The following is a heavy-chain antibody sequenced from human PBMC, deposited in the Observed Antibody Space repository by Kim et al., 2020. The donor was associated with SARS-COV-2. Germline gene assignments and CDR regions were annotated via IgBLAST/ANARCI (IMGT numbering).Heavy chain of an antibody. CDR2: INHSGST. V-gene: IGHV4-34*01. CDR3: ARGGLHYYGSGSYDK. D-gene: IGHD3-10*01. CDR1: GGSFSGYY. J-gene: IGHJ4*02. Sequence: SETLSLTCAVYGGSFSGYYWSWIRQPPGKGLEWIGEINHSGSTNYNPSLKSRVTISVDTSKNQFSLKLSSVTAADTAVYYCARGGLHYYGSGSYDKWGQGTLVTVSS.